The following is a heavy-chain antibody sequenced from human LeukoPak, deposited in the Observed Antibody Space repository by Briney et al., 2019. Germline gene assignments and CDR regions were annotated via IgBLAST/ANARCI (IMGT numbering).Heavy chain of an antibody. Sequence: GGSLRLSRTASGFTFSTYAMSWVRHAPGKGLEWVSGISDSGGTTYYADSVKGRFTISRDNTKNTLYFQMNSLRAEDTAVYYCARRPSGSYYYYGMDVWGQGTTVTVSS. CDR3: ARRPSGSYYYYGMDV. D-gene: IGHD1-26*01. CDR1: GFTFSTYA. CDR2: ISDSGGTT. J-gene: IGHJ6*02. V-gene: IGHV3-23*01.